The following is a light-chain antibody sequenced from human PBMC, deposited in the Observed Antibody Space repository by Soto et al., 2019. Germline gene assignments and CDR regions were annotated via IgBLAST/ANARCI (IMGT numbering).Light chain of an antibody. Sequence: DIQMTQSPSSLSASVGDRVTITCRASQSISSYLNWYQQKPGKAPKLLIYAASSLQSGVPSRFSGSGSGTDFTLTISSLQPEDFATYYCRHTFGQGTKLEIK. J-gene: IGKJ2*01. CDR3: RHT. V-gene: IGKV1-39*01. CDR2: AAS. CDR1: QSISSY.